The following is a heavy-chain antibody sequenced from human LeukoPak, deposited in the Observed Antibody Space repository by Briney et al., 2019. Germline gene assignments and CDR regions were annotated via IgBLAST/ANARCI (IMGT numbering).Heavy chain of an antibody. CDR1: GFTFSSYW. CDR3: ARVALKGLYDYIWGSYRYRAFDI. V-gene: IGHV3-7*01. CDR2: IKQDGSEK. D-gene: IGHD3-16*02. Sequence: GGSLRLSCAASGFTFSSYWMSWVRQAPGKGLEWVANIKQDGSEKYYVDSVKGRFTISRDNAKNSLYPQMNSLRAEDTAVYYCARVALKGLYDYIWGSYRYRAFDIWGQGTMVTVSS. J-gene: IGHJ3*02.